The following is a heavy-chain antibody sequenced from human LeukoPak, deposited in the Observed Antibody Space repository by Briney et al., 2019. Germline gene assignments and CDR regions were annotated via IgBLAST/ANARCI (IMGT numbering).Heavy chain of an antibody. D-gene: IGHD5-12*01. CDR3: ARDGYSGNDGL. J-gene: IGHJ4*02. CDR2: IYHSGST. V-gene: IGHV4-61*01. CDR1: GYSISSGYY. Sequence: KPSETLSLTCTVSGYSISSGYYWSWIRQPPGKGLEWIGYIYHSGSTNYNPSLKSRVTISVDTSKNQFSLRLSSVTAADTAVYYCARDGYSGNDGLWGQGTLVTVSS.